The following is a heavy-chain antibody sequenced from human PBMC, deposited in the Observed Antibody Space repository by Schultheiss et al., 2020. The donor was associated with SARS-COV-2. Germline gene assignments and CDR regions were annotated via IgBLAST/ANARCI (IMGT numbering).Heavy chain of an antibody. V-gene: IGHV3-23*01. CDR3: AKEPTYCGGDCYFGVGDY. J-gene: IGHJ4*02. CDR1: GFTFSNYA. D-gene: IGHD2-21*02. Sequence: GGSLRLSCAASGFTFSNYAMSWVRQAPGKGLEWVSGISDRGGSTYYADSVKGRFTISRDNSKNTLYLQMNSLRAEDTAVYYCAKEPTYCGGDCYFGVGDYWGQGTLVTVSS. CDR2: ISDRGGST.